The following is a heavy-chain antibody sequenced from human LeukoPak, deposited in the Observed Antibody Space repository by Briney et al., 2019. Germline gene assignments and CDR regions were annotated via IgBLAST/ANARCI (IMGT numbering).Heavy chain of an antibody. CDR3: ASLSDLDGFDP. D-gene: IGHD2/OR15-2a*01. J-gene: IGHJ5*02. Sequence: SETLSLTCTVSGGSISSYYWSWIRQPPGKGLEWIGYIYYSGSTNYNPSLKSRVTISVDTSKNQFSLKLSSVTAADTAVYYCASLSDLDGFDPWGQGTLVTVSS. CDR1: GGSISSYY. CDR2: IYYSGST. V-gene: IGHV4-59*08.